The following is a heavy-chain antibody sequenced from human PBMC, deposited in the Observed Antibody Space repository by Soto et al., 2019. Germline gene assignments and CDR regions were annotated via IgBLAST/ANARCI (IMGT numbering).Heavy chain of an antibody. J-gene: IGHJ4*02. D-gene: IGHD5-18*01. CDR2: INAGNGNT. CDR1: GYTFTSYA. V-gene: IGHV1-3*01. CDR3: ARCRTWIQLWLIDY. Sequence: ASVKVSCKASGYTFTSYAMHWVRQAPGQRLEWMGWINAGNGNTKYSQKFQGRVTITRDTSASTAYMELSSLRSEDTAVYYCARCRTWIQLWLIDYWGQGTLVTSPQ.